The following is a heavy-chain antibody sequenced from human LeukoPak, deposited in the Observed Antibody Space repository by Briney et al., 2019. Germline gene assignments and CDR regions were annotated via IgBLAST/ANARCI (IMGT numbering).Heavy chain of an antibody. CDR2: ISAYNGNT. CDR3: ARGSYSDSSGYISF. D-gene: IGHD3-22*01. J-gene: IGHJ4*02. CDR1: GYTFTSYG. V-gene: IGHV1-18*01. Sequence: ASVKVSCKASGYTFTSYGISWVRQAPGQGLEWMGWISAYNGNTNYAQKLQGRVTMTTDTSTSTAYMELRSLRSDDTAVYYCARGSYSDSSGYISFWGQGTLVTVSS.